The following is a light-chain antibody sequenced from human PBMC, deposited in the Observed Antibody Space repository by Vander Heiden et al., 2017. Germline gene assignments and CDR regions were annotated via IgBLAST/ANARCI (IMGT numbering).Light chain of an antibody. CDR1: SSDVGGYNY. Sequence: QSALTQPASVSGSPGQSITISCTGTSSDVGGYNYVSWYQQHPGKAPKRMMYDVSNRPSGVSNRFSGSKSGNTESLTISGLQAEDEADDYCSSYTTSSTRVFGGGTKLTVL. CDR2: DVS. V-gene: IGLV2-14*01. CDR3: SSYTTSSTRV. J-gene: IGLJ2*01.